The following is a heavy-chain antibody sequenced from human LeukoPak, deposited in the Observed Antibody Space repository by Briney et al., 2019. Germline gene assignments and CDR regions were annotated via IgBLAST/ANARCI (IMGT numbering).Heavy chain of an antibody. D-gene: IGHD3-10*02. Sequence: GGSLRLSCAASGFTFSSYEMNWVRQAPGRGLEWVSYISSSGSTIYYADSVKGRFTISRDNAKNSLYLQMNSLRAEDTAVYYCAELGVTMIGGVWGKGTTVTISS. J-gene: IGHJ6*04. CDR1: GFTFSSYE. CDR2: ISSSGSTI. CDR3: AELGVTMIGGV. V-gene: IGHV3-48*03.